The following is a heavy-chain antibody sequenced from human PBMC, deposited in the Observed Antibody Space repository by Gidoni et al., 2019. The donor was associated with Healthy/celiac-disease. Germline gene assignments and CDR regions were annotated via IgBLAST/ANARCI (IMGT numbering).Heavy chain of an antibody. CDR3: ARGLSRLTRKRGAFDI. Sequence: QVQLQQWGAGLLKHSETLSRTCAVDGGSCRGHYWSWIRQPPGKGREWIGEINQSGSTNYTPSLKSRVTISVDTSKNQFSLKLSSVPAADTAVYYCARGLSRLTRKRGAFDIWGQGTMVTVSS. V-gene: IGHV4-34*01. J-gene: IGHJ3*02. D-gene: IGHD3-9*01. CDR1: GGSCRGHY. CDR2: INQSGST.